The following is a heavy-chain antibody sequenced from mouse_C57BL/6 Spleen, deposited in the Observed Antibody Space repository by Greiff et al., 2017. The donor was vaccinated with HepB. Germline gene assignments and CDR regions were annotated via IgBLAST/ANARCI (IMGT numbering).Heavy chain of an antibody. J-gene: IGHJ3*01. D-gene: IGHD1-1*01. CDR3: ARRGNYCGSSYEAWFAY. CDR1: GYTFTSYW. Sequence: QVQLQQPGAELVRPGSSVKLSCKASGYTFTSYWMDWVKQRPGQGLEWIGNIYPSDSETHYNQKFKDKATLTVDKSSSTAYMQLSSLTSEDSAVYCCARRGNYCGSSYEAWFAYWGQGTLVTVSA. V-gene: IGHV1-61*01. CDR2: IYPSDSET.